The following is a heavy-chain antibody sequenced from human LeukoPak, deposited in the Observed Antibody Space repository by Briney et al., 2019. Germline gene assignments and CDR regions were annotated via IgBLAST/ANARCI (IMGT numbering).Heavy chain of an antibody. CDR3: ARDKLDIVVVPGRDSYFYYSYYMDV. CDR2: IYYIGST. D-gene: IGHD2-2*03. J-gene: IGHJ6*03. CDR1: GGSISSDY. Sequence: SETLSLTCTVSGGSISSDYGRWIRQPPGKGVEWIGYIYYIGSTNYNPSLKSRVTIAVATSKNHFSLKLSSVTAAGTAVYCCARDKLDIVVVPGRDSYFYYSYYMDVWGKGATGTISS. V-gene: IGHV4-59*01.